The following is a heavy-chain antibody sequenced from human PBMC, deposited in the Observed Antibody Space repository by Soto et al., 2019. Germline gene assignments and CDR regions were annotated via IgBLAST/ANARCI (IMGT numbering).Heavy chain of an antibody. CDR1: GFTFSSYG. J-gene: IGHJ6*02. CDR2: ISYDGSNK. D-gene: IGHD1-26*01. V-gene: IGHV3-30*18. CDR3: AKDVVVGATPGLGDYYYYYGMDV. Sequence: QVQLVESGGGVVQPGRSLRLSCAASGFTFSSYGTHWVRQAPGKGLEWVAVISYDGSNKYYADSVKGRFTISRDNSKNTLYLQMNSLRAEDTAVYYCAKDVVVGATPGLGDYYYYYGMDVWGQGTTVTVSS.